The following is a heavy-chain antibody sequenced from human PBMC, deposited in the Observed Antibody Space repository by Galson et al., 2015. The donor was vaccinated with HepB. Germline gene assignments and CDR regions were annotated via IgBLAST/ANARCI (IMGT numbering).Heavy chain of an antibody. V-gene: IGHV3-7*03. CDR3: ARGKSSSWYEVAYFDL. CDR2: IKQDGSEK. D-gene: IGHD6-13*01. CDR1: GFTFSSYW. Sequence: SLRLSCAASGFTFSSYWMSWVRQAPGKGLEWVANIKQDGSEKYYVDSVKGRFTISRDNAKNSLYLQMNSLRAEDTAVYYCARGKSSSWYEVAYFDLWGRGTLVTV. J-gene: IGHJ2*01.